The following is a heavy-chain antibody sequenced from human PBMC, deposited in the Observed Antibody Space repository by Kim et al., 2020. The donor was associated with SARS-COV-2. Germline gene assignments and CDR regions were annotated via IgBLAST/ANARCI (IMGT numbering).Heavy chain of an antibody. CDR2: MNPNSGNT. D-gene: IGHD3-10*01. V-gene: IGHV1-8*02. Sequence: ASVKVSCKASGYTFTSYDINWVRQATGQGLEWMGWMNPNSGNTGYAQKFQGRVTMTRNTSISTAYMELSSLRSEDTAVYYCARAPNVWFGELQPNYYFDYWGQGTLVTVSS. CDR3: ARAPNVWFGELQPNYYFDY. CDR1: GYTFTSYD. J-gene: IGHJ4*02.